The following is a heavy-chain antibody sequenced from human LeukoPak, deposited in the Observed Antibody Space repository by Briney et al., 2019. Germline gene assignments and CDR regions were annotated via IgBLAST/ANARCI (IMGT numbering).Heavy chain of an antibody. V-gene: IGHV4-39*01. CDR1: GGSISSNSYY. CDR3: ARHGRVEDIAVVPAAIRY. Sequence: SETLSLTCTVSGGSISSNSYYWGWIRQPPGKGLQWIGSFYYTGSTYYNPSLKSRVTISVDTSKNQFSLKLSSVTAADTAMYYCARHGRVEDIAVVPAAIRYWGQGTLVTVSS. D-gene: IGHD2-2*02. J-gene: IGHJ4*02. CDR2: FYYTGST.